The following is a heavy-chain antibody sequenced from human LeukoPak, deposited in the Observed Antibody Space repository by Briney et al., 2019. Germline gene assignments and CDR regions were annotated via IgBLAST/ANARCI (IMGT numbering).Heavy chain of an antibody. D-gene: IGHD3-3*02. CDR2: LRYDGTDE. Sequence: GGSLRLSCAASGFTFSSYAMHWVRQAPGKGLEWLAFLRYDGTDESYGDSVRGRLTISRDDSLNTLYLQMDSLRREDTAVYYCAILASQYLTSWFDYWGQGTLVTVSS. V-gene: IGHV3-30*02. CDR1: GFTFSSYA. J-gene: IGHJ4*02. CDR3: AILASQYLTSWFDY.